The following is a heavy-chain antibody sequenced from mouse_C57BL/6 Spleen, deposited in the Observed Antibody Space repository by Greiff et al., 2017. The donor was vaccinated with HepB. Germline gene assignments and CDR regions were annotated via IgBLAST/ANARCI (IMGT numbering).Heavy chain of an antibody. D-gene: IGHD1-1*01. Sequence: VKLMESGAELVKPGASVKISCKASGYAFSSYWMNWVKQRPGKGLEWIGQIYPGDGDTNYNGKFQGKATLTADKSSSTAYRQLSSLTSEDSAVYFWARCVNYYGSSYGDYWGQGTTLTVSS. CDR2: IYPGDGDT. CDR1: GYAFSSYW. V-gene: IGHV1-80*01. CDR3: ARCVNYYGSSYGDY. J-gene: IGHJ2*01.